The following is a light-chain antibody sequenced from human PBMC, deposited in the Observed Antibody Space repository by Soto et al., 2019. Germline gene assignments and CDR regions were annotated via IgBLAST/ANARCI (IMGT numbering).Light chain of an antibody. J-gene: IGLJ2*01. Sequence: QSVLTQPPSVSAAPGQRVTISCSGSSSNIRGNFVSWYQQLPGTAPKLLIYDNDKRPSGIPDRFSGSKSGTSATLGITGLQTGDGADYYCGTWDTSVSALVFGGGTQLTVL. CDR3: GTWDTSVSALV. CDR2: DND. CDR1: SSNIRGNF. V-gene: IGLV1-51*01.